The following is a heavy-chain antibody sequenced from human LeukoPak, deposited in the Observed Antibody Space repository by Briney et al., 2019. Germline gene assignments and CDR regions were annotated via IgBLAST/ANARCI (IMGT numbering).Heavy chain of an antibody. CDR2: TYYRSKWYN. V-gene: IGHV6-1*01. CDR1: GDSVSSNSAA. J-gene: IGHJ6*02. CDR3: ARDQAEVGATHYYYYGMDV. Sequence: SQTLSLTCAISGDSVSSNSAAWNWIRQSPSRGLEWLGRTYYRSKWYNDYAVSVKSRITINPDTSKNQFSLQLNSVTPEDTAVYYCARDQAEVGATHYYYYGMDVWGQGTTVTVSS. D-gene: IGHD1-26*01.